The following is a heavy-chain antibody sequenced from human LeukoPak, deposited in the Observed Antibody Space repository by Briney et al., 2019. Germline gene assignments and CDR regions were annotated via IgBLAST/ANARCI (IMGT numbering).Heavy chain of an antibody. CDR3: AAETAAAGTFDY. Sequence: SETLSLTCSVSGDSISSGGFFWSWIRQHPGKGLEWIGYIYYTGSTDYNPSLESRVTMSLDTSKSQFSLRLSSVSAADTAVYFCAAETAAAGTFDYWGQGALVTVSS. D-gene: IGHD6-13*01. CDR2: IYYTGST. V-gene: IGHV4-31*03. CDR1: GDSISSGGFF. J-gene: IGHJ4*02.